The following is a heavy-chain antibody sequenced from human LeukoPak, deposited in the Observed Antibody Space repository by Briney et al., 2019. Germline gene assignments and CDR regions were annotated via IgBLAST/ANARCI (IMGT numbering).Heavy chain of an antibody. CDR3: ARRALWFGELGNYYYYYMDV. V-gene: IGHV1-2*02. J-gene: IGHJ6*03. D-gene: IGHD3-10*01. CDR2: INPNSGGT. CDR1: GYTFTGYY. Sequence: GASVKVSCKASGYTFTGYYMHWVRQAPGQGLEWMGWINPNSGGTNYAQKFQGRVTMTRDTSISTAYMELSRLRSDDTAVYYCARRALWFGELGNYYYYYMDVWGKGTTVTVSS.